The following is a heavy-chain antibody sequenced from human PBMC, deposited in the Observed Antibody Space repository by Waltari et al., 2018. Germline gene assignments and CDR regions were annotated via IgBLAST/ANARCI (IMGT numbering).Heavy chain of an antibody. V-gene: IGHV1-69*05. J-gene: IGHJ6*03. CDR1: GGTFSSYA. Sequence: QVQLVQSGAEVKKPGSSVKVSCKASGGTFSSYAISWVRQAPGQGLEWMGGIIPIFGTANYAQKFQGRVTITTDESTSTAYMELSSLRSEDTAMYYCARDTLDGRDYYMDVWGKGTTVTVSS. CDR2: IIPIFGTA. CDR3: ARDTLDGRDYYMDV. D-gene: IGHD1-26*01.